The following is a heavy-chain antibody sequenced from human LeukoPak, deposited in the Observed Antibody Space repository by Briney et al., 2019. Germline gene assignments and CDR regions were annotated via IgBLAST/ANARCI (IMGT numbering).Heavy chain of an antibody. D-gene: IGHD3-16*01. CDR1: GGSISSYY. CDR3: ARVVSGSYVDY. CDR2: IYYSGST. J-gene: IGHJ4*02. V-gene: IGHV4-59*01. Sequence: PPETLSLTCTVSGGSISSYYWSWIRQPPGKGLEWIGYIYYSGSTNYNPSLKSRVTISVDTSKNQFSLKLSSVTAADTAVYYCARVVSGSYVDYWGQGTLVTVSS.